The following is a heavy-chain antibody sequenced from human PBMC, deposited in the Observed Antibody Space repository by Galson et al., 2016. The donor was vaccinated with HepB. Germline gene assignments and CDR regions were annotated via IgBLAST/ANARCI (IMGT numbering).Heavy chain of an antibody. CDR2: VHHTGTT. D-gene: IGHD6-19*01. CDR1: GGSLSSSHW. J-gene: IGHJ4*02. CDR3: ARAGIAVAVNYFDF. Sequence: ETLSLTCAVSGGSLSSSHWWTWVRQSPEKGLDWIGEVHHTGTTNYNPSLKSRVTVSVDKSKNQFTLNLDSVTAADTAVYYCARAGIAVAVNYFDFWGQGILVTVSS. V-gene: IGHV4-4*02.